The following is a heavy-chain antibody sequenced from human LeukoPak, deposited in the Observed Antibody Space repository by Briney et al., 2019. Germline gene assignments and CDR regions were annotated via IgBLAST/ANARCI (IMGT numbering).Heavy chain of an antibody. J-gene: IGHJ4*02. Sequence: GGSLRLSCAASGFTFSSYGMHWVRQAPGKGLEWVANIKQDGSEKYYMDSVKGRFTISRDNARNSLYLQMNSLRAEDTAVYYCAKEIMGYSYGAGFDYWGQGTLVTVSS. CDR1: GFTFSSYG. CDR3: AKEIMGYSYGAGFDY. V-gene: IGHV3-7*01. D-gene: IGHD5-18*01. CDR2: IKQDGSEK.